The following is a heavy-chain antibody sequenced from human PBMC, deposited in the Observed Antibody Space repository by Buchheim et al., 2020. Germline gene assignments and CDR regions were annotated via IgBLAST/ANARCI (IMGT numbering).Heavy chain of an antibody. J-gene: IGHJ5*02. D-gene: IGHD6-13*01. V-gene: IGHV1-2*04. Sequence: QVQLVQSGAEVKKPGASVKVSCKASGYTFTGYYMHWVRQAPGQGLEWMGWINPNSGGTNYAQKFQGWVTTTRDTSISTAYMELSRLRSDDTAVYYCAREYSSWYAPRPVNWFDPWGQGTL. CDR2: INPNSGGT. CDR1: GYTFTGYY. CDR3: AREYSSWYAPRPVNWFDP.